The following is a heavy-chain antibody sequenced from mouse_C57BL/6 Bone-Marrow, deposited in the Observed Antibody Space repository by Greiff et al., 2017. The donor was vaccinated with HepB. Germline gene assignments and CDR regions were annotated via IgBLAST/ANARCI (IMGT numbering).Heavy chain of an antibody. D-gene: IGHD2-1*01. J-gene: IGHJ2*01. CDR3: ARREDGNSYFDY. CDR2: IYPGDGDN. CDR1: GYAFSSSW. V-gene: IGHV1-82*01. Sequence: QVQLQQSGPELVKPGASVKISCKASGYAFSSSWMNWVKQRPGKGLEWIGRIYPGDGDNNYNGKFKGKATLTADKSSSTAYMQLSSLTSEDSAVYFCARREDGNSYFDYWGQGTTLTVSS.